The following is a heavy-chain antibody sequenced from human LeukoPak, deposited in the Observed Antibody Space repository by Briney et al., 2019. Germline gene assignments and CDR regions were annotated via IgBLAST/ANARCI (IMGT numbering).Heavy chain of an antibody. V-gene: IGHV1-2*02. CDR3: ARNTTNWFDP. Sequence: ASVKVSCKASGYTFTAYYMHWVRQAPGQGLEWMGWINPNSGGTNYAQKFQGRVSMTRDTSISTAYMELSRLRSDDTAVYYCARNTTNWFDPWGQGVLVTVSS. D-gene: IGHD1-1*01. CDR2: INPNSGGT. J-gene: IGHJ5*02. CDR1: GYTFTAYY.